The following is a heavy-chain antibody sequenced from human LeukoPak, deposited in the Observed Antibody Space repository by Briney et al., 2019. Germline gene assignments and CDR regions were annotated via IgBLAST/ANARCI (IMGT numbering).Heavy chain of an antibody. CDR1: GFTFRNYA. CDR3: AKDMGDSESTRWYYYMDV. V-gene: IGHV3-23*01. Sequence: GGSLRLPCAASGFTFRNYAMTWVRQAPGKGLEWVAGIISGGSTFYADSVKGRFTISRDNSKNILNLQMNNLRAEDTAVYYCAKDMGDSESTRWYYYMDVWGTGTTVTVSS. J-gene: IGHJ6*03. D-gene: IGHD3-10*01. CDR2: IISGGST.